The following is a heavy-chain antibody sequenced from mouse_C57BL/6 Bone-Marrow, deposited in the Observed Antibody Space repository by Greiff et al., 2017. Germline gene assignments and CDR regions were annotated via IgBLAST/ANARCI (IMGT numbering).Heavy chain of an antibody. CDR3: ARLGWLLRAPWFGY. V-gene: IGHV5-9*01. Sequence: EVQGVESGGGLVKPGGSLKLSCAASGFTFSSYTMSWVRQTPEERLEWVATISGGGGNTYYPDSVKGRFTISRDNAKNTLYLQMSSLRSEDTALYYCARLGWLLRAPWFGYWGQGTLVTVSA. CDR2: ISGGGGNT. D-gene: IGHD2-3*01. J-gene: IGHJ3*01. CDR1: GFTFSSYT.